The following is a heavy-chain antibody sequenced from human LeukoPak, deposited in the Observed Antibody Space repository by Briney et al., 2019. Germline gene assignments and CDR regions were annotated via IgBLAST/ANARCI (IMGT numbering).Heavy chain of an antibody. CDR1: GFTFDDYA. V-gene: IGHV3-9*01. CDR3: AKSGSYDSSGYLDY. D-gene: IGHD3-22*01. CDR2: ISWKSGSI. Sequence: GGSLRLSCAASGFTFDDYAMHWVRQAPGKGLEWVSGISWKSGSIGYADSVKGRFTISRDNAKNSLYLQMNSLRAEDTALYYCAKSGSYDSSGYLDYWGQGTLVTVSS. J-gene: IGHJ4*02.